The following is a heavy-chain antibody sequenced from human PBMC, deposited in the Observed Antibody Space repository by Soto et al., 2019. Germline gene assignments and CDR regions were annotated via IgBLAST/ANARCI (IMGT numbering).Heavy chain of an antibody. CDR3: ARDGGDIVVVPAATSFDY. Sequence: QVQLQESGPGLVKPSGTLSLTCAVSGGSISSSNWWSWVRQPPGKGLEWIGEIYHSGSTNYHPSPKSRVTISVDKSKNQFSLKLSSVTAADTAVYYCARDGGDIVVVPAATSFDYWGQGTLVTVSS. CDR1: GGSISSSNW. V-gene: IGHV4-4*02. J-gene: IGHJ4*02. D-gene: IGHD2-2*01. CDR2: IYHSGST.